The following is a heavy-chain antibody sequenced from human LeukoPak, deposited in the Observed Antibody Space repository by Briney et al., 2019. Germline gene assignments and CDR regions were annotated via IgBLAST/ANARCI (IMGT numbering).Heavy chain of an antibody. D-gene: IGHD2-15*01. V-gene: IGHV3-74*01. CDR2: INSDGSST. Sequence: PGGSLRLSCVASGFTFSSYWMHWVRQAPGKGLVWVPRINSDGSSTTYADSVKGRFTISRDNSKNSLYLQMNSLRSEDTALYYCAKDFAYCSGGSCYSGLGMDVWGQGTTVTVSS. J-gene: IGHJ6*02. CDR3: AKDFAYCSGGSCYSGLGMDV. CDR1: GFTFSSYW.